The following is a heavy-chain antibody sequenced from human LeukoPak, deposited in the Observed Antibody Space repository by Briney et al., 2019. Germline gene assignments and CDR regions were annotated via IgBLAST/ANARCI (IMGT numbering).Heavy chain of an antibody. D-gene: IGHD3-10*02. J-gene: IGHJ3*02. Sequence: PSETLSLTCTVSGGSISSGSYYWSWIRQPPGKGPEWIGYMYHSGSSYYNPSLRSRVTISVDRSKNQFSLSLSSVTAADTAVYYCARDVTPVRPSWAFDIWGQGTMVTVSS. V-gene: IGHV4-30-2*01. CDR1: GGSISSGSYY. CDR3: ARDVTPVRPSWAFDI. CDR2: MYHSGSS.